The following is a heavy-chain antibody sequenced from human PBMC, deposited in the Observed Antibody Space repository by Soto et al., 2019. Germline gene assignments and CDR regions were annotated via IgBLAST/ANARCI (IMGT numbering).Heavy chain of an antibody. J-gene: IGHJ4*02. CDR3: AKDRELDYFDY. CDR1: GFTFSSYG. CDR2: ISYDGSNK. D-gene: IGHD1-1*01. V-gene: IGHV3-30*18. Sequence: GGSLRLSCAASGFTFSSYGMHWVRQAPGKGLEWVAVISYDGSNKYYADSVKGQFTISRDNSKNTLYLQMNSLRAEDTAVYYCAKDRELDYFDYWGQGTLVTVSS.